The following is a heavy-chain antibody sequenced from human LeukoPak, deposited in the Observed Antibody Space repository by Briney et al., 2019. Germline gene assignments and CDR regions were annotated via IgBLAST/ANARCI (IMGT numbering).Heavy chain of an antibody. V-gene: IGHV1-24*01. CDR2: FDPEDGET. Sequence: ASAKVSCKVSGYTLTELSMHWVRQAPGKGLEWMGGFDPEDGETIYAQKFQGRVTMTEDTSTDTAYMELSSLRSEDTAVYYCATSDILTGYYYFDYWGQGTLVTVSS. CDR1: GYTLTELS. J-gene: IGHJ4*02. D-gene: IGHD3-9*01. CDR3: ATSDILTGYYYFDY.